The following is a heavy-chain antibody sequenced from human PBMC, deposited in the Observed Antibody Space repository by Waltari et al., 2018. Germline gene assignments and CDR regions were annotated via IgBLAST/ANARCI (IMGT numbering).Heavy chain of an antibody. D-gene: IGHD4-17*01. J-gene: IGHJ4*02. V-gene: IGHV4-39*07. CDR1: GASVRSRIHY. CDR2: ITHSGSS. CDR3: ARHMTTVTTSSFDY. Sequence: QLQLQESGPGLVKPSETLSLTCTVSGASVRSRIHYGGWIRQSPGKGLEWIGSITHSGSSYYNPSLRSRVTLLVDTSKNQFSLRVNSVTAADMALYYCARHMTTVTTSSFDYWGQGALVTVSS.